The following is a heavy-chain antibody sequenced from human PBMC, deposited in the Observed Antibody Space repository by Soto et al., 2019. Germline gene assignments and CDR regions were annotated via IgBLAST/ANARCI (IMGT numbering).Heavy chain of an antibody. V-gene: IGHV1-69*06. CDR3: ASPRYCSGGSCYLRTLYYGMDV. Sequence: QVQLVQSGAEVKKPGSSVKVSCKASGGTFSSYAISWVRQAPGQGLEWMGGIIPIFGTANYAQKFQGRVTITADKSTSTAYMELSSLRSEDTAVYYCASPRYCSGGSCYLRTLYYGMDVWGQGTTVTVSS. D-gene: IGHD2-15*01. CDR2: IIPIFGTA. J-gene: IGHJ6*02. CDR1: GGTFSSYA.